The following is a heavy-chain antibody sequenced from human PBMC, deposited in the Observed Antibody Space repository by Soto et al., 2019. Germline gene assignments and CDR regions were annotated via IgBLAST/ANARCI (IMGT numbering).Heavy chain of an antibody. J-gene: IGHJ4*02. V-gene: IGHV3-23*01. CDR3: TREVQPGVRREYDY. CDR2: INSNGGST. CDR1: GFTFSRYV. D-gene: IGHD1-1*01. Sequence: GGSLRLSCVASGFTFSRYVMTWVRQAPGKGLEWVSTINSNGGSTYYTDSVKGRFTISRDNAKNSLFLQMNSLRAEDTAVYFCTREVQPGVRREYDYWGQGTLVTVSS.